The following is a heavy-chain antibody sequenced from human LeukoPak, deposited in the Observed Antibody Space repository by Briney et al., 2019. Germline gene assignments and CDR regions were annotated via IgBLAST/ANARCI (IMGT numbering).Heavy chain of an antibody. CDR1: GGSFSGYY. Sequence: SETLSLTCAVYGGSFSGYYWSWIRQPPGKGLEWIGEINHSGSTNYNPSLKSRVTISVDTSKNQFSLKLSSVTAADTAVYYCARLYCSGGSCHYGDGWFDPWGQGTLVTVSS. CDR2: INHSGST. D-gene: IGHD2-15*01. V-gene: IGHV4-34*01. J-gene: IGHJ5*02. CDR3: ARLYCSGGSCHYGDGWFDP.